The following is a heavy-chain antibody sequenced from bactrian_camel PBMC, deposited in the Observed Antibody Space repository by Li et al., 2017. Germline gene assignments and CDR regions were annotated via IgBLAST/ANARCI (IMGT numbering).Heavy chain of an antibody. V-gene: IGHV3S40*01. J-gene: IGHJ4*01. Sequence: VQLVESGGGSVQAGGSLRLSCAASGYTYPRDCMGWFRQAPGKEREGVAAITKGGSNTPYADSVKGRFTISRDNAKKTVSLQMNSLKPDDTGMYYCAARVCYYGTSIVFSSSSYTYWGQGTQVTVS. CDR1: GYTYPRDC. CDR2: ITKGGSNT. D-gene: IGHD6*01. CDR3: AARVCYYGTSIVFSSSSYTY.